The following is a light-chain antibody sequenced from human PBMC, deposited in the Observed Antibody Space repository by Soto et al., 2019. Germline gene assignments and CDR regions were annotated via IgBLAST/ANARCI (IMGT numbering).Light chain of an antibody. J-gene: IGKJ5*01. CDR2: AAS. CDR3: QQLNFYPIT. V-gene: IGKV1-9*01. Sequence: IPLTQSPSSLSVSIGDRVTITCRASQGIGNYLAWYQQKPGKAPKLLISAASTLQSGVPSRFSGSGSGTDFTLAISSLQPEDFATYYCQQLNFYPITFGQGTRLEI. CDR1: QGIGNY.